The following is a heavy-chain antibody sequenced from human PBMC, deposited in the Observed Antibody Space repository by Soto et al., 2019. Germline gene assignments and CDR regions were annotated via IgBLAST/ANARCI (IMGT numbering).Heavy chain of an antibody. J-gene: IGHJ6*03. CDR3: ARVWNDGDYDLPYYYYYYMDV. V-gene: IGHV3-11*01. D-gene: IGHD4-17*01. CDR2: ISSSGSTI. Sequence: GGSLRLSCAASGFTFSDYYMSWIRQAPGKGLEWVSYISSSGSTIYYADSVKGRFTISRDNAKNSLYLQMNSLRAEDTAVYYCARVWNDGDYDLPYYYYYYMDVWGKGTTVTVSS. CDR1: GFTFSDYY.